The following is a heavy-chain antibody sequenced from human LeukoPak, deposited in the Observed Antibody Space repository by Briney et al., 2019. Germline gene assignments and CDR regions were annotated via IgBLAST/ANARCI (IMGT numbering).Heavy chain of an antibody. D-gene: IGHD3-10*01. Sequence: ASVKVSCKASGYTFTSYGISWVRQAPGQGLEWMGWISAYNGNTNYTQKLQGRVTMTTDTSTSTAYMELRSLRSDDTAVYYCARANNYYGSGSYYNVPVRWFDPWGQGTLVTVSS. V-gene: IGHV1-18*01. CDR2: ISAYNGNT. CDR3: ARANNYYGSGSYYNVPVRWFDP. CDR1: GYTFTSYG. J-gene: IGHJ5*02.